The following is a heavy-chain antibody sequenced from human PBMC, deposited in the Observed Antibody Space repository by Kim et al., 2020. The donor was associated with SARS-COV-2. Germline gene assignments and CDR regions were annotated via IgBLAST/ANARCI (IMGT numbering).Heavy chain of an antibody. D-gene: IGHD6-13*01. J-gene: IGHJ5*02. V-gene: IGHV4-34*01. CDR3: ARGKYSSSWYGRVSGFDP. CDR2: INHSGST. Sequence: SETLSLTCAVYGGSFSGYYWSWIRQPPGKGLEWIGEINHSGSTNYNPSLKSRVTISVDTSKNQFSLKLSSVTAADTAVYYCARGKYSSSWYGRVSGFDPGGKGTLVTLSS. CDR1: GGSFSGYY.